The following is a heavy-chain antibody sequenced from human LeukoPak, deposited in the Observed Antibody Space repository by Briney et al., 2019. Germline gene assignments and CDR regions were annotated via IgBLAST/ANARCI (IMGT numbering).Heavy chain of an antibody. Sequence: HPGRSLRLSCAASGFTFSSYGMHWVRQAPGKGLEWVAVISYDGSNKYYADSEKGRFTISRDNSKNTLYLQMNSLRAEDTAVYYCARSFGSGSDYYDYWGQGTLVTVSS. D-gene: IGHD3-10*01. V-gene: IGHV3-30*03. CDR2: ISYDGSNK. CDR3: ARSFGSGSDYYDY. J-gene: IGHJ4*02. CDR1: GFTFSSYG.